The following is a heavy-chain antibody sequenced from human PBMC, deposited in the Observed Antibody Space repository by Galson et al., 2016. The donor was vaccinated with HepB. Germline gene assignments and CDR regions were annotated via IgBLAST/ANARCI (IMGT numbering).Heavy chain of an antibody. CDR2: INQDGSET. CDR3: ARDKVAGAYTGRLFDY. V-gene: IGHV3-7*03. Sequence: SLRLSCAASGFTFSGYWMSWVRQAPGKGPEWVANINQDGSETYYVDSVKGRLTISRDNAKNSLYLQMNSLRAEDTAVYYCARDKVAGAYTGRLFDYWGQGTLVTVSS. CDR1: GFTFSGYW. D-gene: IGHD3-16*01. J-gene: IGHJ4*02.